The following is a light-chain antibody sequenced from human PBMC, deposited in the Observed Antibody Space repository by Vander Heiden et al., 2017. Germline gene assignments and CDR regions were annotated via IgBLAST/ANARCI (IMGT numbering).Light chain of an antibody. J-gene: IGLJ1*01. Sequence: QSALTQPASVSGSPGQSITISCTGTSSAVGSYNLVSWYQQHPGKAPKLMSYEVSKRPSGVSNRFSGSKSGNTASLTISGLQAEDEADYYCCSYAGSSTFYVFGTGTKVTVL. CDR3: CSYAGSSTFYV. CDR1: SSAVGSYNL. V-gene: IGLV2-23*02. CDR2: EVS.